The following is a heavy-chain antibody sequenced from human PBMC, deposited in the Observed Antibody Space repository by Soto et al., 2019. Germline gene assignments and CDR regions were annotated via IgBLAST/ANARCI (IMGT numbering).Heavy chain of an antibody. CDR1: GFTFSSYG. Sequence: QVQLVESGGGVVQPGRSLRLSCAASGFTFSSYGMHWVRQAPGKGLEWVAVISYDGSNKYYADSVKGRFTISRDNSKNTLYLQMNSLRAEDTAVYYCAKPKWDIVVVVAAVDYWGQGTLVTVSS. CDR3: AKPKWDIVVVVAAVDY. J-gene: IGHJ4*02. CDR2: ISYDGSNK. D-gene: IGHD2-15*01. V-gene: IGHV3-30*18.